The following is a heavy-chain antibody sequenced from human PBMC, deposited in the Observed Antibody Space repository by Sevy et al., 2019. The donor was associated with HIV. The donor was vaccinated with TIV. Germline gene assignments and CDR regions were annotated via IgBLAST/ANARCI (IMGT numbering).Heavy chain of an antibody. CDR3: ARDYSTGYYFG. CDR2: IKKDGSEK. D-gene: IGHD3-22*01. Sequence: GGSLRLSCAASGFTFSSYWMSWVRQAPGKGLEWVANIKKDGSEKYYVDSVKGRFSISRDNAKEPLYLQMNSLRAEDTAVYYCARDYSTGYYFGWGQGTLVTVSS. J-gene: IGHJ4*02. V-gene: IGHV3-7*03. CDR1: GFTFSSYW.